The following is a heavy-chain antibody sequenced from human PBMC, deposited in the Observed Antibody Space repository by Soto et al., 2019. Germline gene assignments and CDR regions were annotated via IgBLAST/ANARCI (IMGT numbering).Heavy chain of an antibody. CDR3: VRGKVNFDF. Sequence: PSETLSLTCIVSNYSISSGYHWGWIRQPPGKGLEGIGTIYQSGNTYQNPSLKSRVILSIDTSKNQFSLNLRNVTAADTAVYYCVRGKVNFDFWGKGILVTVSS. V-gene: IGHV4-38-2*02. CDR1: NYSISSGYH. J-gene: IGHJ4*02. CDR2: IYQSGNT.